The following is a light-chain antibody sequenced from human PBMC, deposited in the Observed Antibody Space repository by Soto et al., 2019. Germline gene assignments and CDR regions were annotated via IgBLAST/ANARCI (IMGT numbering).Light chain of an antibody. V-gene: IGKV3-20*01. J-gene: IGKJ4*01. CDR2: DTS. CDR3: QCHGT. CDR1: QSVGRRY. Sequence: IVLTQSPGTLSLSPGERATLSCRASQSVGRRYLAWYQQKPGQAPMLLIYDTSERASDIPDRFSGSGSGTDFTLTISRLVSEDFAVYYCQCHGTFGGGTKVEIK.